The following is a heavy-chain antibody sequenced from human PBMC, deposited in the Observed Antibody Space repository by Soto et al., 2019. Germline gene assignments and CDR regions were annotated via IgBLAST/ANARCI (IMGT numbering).Heavy chain of an antibody. CDR2: ISYGGTRK. Sequence: QVQLVESGGGVVQPGNSLRLSCGASGFTFSDHGMYWVRQAPGKGLEWVAVISYGGTRKYYADSVKGRFTISRDNSKNTLFLQMNSLRAEDTAVYYCAKDIPPEIDDFWHGMDVWGQGTTVTVSS. CDR3: AKDIPPEIDDFWHGMDV. D-gene: IGHD3-3*01. V-gene: IGHV3-30*18. J-gene: IGHJ6*02. CDR1: GFTFSDHG.